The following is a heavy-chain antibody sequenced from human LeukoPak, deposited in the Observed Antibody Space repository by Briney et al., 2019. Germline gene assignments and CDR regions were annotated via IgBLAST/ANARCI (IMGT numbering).Heavy chain of an antibody. CDR2: IWFDESNK. V-gene: IGHV3-33*01. Sequence: AGRSLRLSCAASGFTFRSYGMHWVRQAPGTGMGWESVIWFDESNKYYSDSVKGRFTISKDNSKNTLYLQINSLRAEDRAVYYGARGSGYTSRYSDLGGRRTLLTVS. D-gene: IGHD3-22*01. CDR1: GFTFRSYG. J-gene: IGHJ2*01. CDR3: ARGSGYTSRYSDL.